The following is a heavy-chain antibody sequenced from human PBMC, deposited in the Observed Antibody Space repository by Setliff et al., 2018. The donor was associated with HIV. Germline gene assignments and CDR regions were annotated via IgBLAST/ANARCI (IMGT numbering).Heavy chain of an antibody. Sequence: EASVKVSCKASGYTFTSYAMHWVRQAPGQRLEWMGWINAGNGNTKYSQKFQGRVTITRDTSASTAYMELSSLRSEDTAVYYCARDGGDTAMVSYYYYYYMDVWGKGTTVTVS. V-gene: IGHV1-3*01. CDR1: GYTFTSYA. J-gene: IGHJ6*03. CDR2: INAGNGNT. D-gene: IGHD5-18*01. CDR3: ARDGGDTAMVSYYYYYYMDV.